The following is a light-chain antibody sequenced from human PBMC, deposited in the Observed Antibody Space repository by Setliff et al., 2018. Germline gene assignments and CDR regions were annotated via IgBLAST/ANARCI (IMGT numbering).Light chain of an antibody. CDR3: NAYSADTTYV. V-gene: IGLV2-14*03. J-gene: IGLJ1*01. CDR1: GRDVGSYDL. CDR2: AVS. Sequence: QSVLTQPASVSGSPGQSITISCSGTGRDVGSYDLVSWYQQHPGKAPKLIIYAVSDRPSGVSHRFSGSKSGNTAHLTISGLRTEDEADYYCNAYSADTTYVFGSGTKV.